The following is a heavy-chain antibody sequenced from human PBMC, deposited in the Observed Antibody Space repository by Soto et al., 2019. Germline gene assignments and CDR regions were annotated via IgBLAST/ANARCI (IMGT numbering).Heavy chain of an antibody. J-gene: IGHJ4*02. V-gene: IGHV3-23*01. CDR1: GFTFSSYA. CDR3: ASSGVRAHLYYFDY. Sequence: EVQLLESGGGLVQPGGSLRLSCAASGFTFSSYAMSWVRQAPGKGLEWVSAISGSGGSTYYADSVKGQFTISRDNSKNTLYLQMNSLRAEDTAVYYCASSGVRAHLYYFDYWGQGTLVTVSS. D-gene: IGHD3-10*01. CDR2: ISGSGGST.